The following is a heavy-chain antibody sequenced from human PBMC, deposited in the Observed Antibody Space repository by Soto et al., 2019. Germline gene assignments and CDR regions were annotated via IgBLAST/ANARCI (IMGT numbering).Heavy chain of an antibody. CDR3: ARYSSGWYSPGASFDI. V-gene: IGHV1-18*01. CDR2: SRAYNGNT. J-gene: IGHJ3*02. CDR1: GYTFTSYG. D-gene: IGHD6-19*01. Sequence: QVQLLQSGAEVKKPGASVKFSFKASGYTFTSYGISWVRQAPGQGLERMGWSRAYNGNTNYAQKLKGRVTMTTDTATSTAYMELRSLRSDDTAVYYCARYSSGWYSPGASFDIWGQGTMVTVSS.